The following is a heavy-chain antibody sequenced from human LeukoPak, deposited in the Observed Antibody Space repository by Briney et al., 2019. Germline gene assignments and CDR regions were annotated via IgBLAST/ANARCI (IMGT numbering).Heavy chain of an antibody. J-gene: IGHJ6*03. D-gene: IGHD6-19*01. CDR2: ISSNGGST. CDR3: ARDSSGWPYYYYYMDV. CDR1: GFTFSSYA. V-gene: IGHV3-64*01. Sequence: GGSLRLSCAASGFTFSSYAMHWVRQAPGKGLEYVSAISSNGGSTYYANSVKGRFTISRDNAKNSLYLQMNSLRAEDTAVYYCARDSSGWPYYYYYMDVWGKGTTVTVSS.